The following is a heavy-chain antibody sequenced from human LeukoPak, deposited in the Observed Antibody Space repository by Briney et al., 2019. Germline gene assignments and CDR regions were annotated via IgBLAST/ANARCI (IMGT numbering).Heavy chain of an antibody. CDR1: GFTFNTYA. J-gene: IGHJ4*02. Sequence: GGSLRLSCAASGFTFNTYAMTWVRQAPAKGLEWVSAISGGGNYIYYTDSVKGRFTTSRDNSKNTLYLQMSSLRAEDTAVYFCAKNRATGLAFYDSWGQGTQVTVSS. CDR3: AKNRATGLAFYDS. V-gene: IGHV3-23*01. CDR2: ISGGGNYI. D-gene: IGHD5-24*01.